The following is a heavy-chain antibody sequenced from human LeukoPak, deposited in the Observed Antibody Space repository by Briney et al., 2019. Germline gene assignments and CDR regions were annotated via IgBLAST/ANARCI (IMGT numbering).Heavy chain of an antibody. V-gene: IGHV4-61*02. Sequence: PSETLSLTCTVSGAFISSESYYWTWIRQPAGKGLEWIGRIYNTGSTKYNPSLKSRVTISIDTSKNQFSLKLNSVTAADTAVYYCARVMAVNPDWFDPWGQGTLVTVSS. CDR3: ARVMAVNPDWFDP. CDR1: GAFISSESYY. D-gene: IGHD5-24*01. CDR2: IYNTGST. J-gene: IGHJ5*02.